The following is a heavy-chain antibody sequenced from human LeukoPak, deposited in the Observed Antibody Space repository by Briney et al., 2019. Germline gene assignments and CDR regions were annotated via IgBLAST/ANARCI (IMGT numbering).Heavy chain of an antibody. CDR1: GFTFSSYS. CDR3: ARFIAAPYYFDY. J-gene: IGHJ4*02. CDR2: ISSSRSYI. D-gene: IGHD6-13*01. V-gene: IGHV3-21*01. Sequence: GGSLRLSCAASGFTFSSYSMNWVRQAPGKGLEWVSFISSSRSYIYYADSVKGRFTISRDNAKDSLYLQMNSLRAEDTAVYYCARFIAAPYYFDYWGRGTLVTVSS.